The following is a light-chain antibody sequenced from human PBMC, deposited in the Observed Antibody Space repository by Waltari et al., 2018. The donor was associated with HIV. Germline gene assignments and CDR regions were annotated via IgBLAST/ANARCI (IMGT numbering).Light chain of an antibody. CDR2: GTS. J-gene: IGKJ1*01. V-gene: IGKV3-15*01. Sequence: EVVMAQYPATLSVSPGERAILSCRASQSVSTSLAWYQQKPGQAPRLLIFGTSPRATGVSARFSGSGSGTYFSLTISSLQSEDLAVYYCQQYKNGWTFGQGTKVDIK. CDR3: QQYKNGWT. CDR1: QSVSTS.